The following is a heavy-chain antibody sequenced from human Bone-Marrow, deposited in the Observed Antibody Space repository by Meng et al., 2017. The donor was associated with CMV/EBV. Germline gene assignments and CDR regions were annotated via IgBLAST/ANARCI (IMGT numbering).Heavy chain of an antibody. Sequence: LRLSCAISGDSVSSNSAAWNWIRQSPSRGLEWLGRTYYRSKWYNDYAVSVKSRITINPDTSKNQFSLQLNSVTPEDTAVYYCARGVPLAETYDFWSGYRYYFDYWGQGTLVTASS. CDR1: GDSVSSNSAA. CDR3: ARGVPLAETYDFWSGYRYYFDY. J-gene: IGHJ4*02. CDR2: TYYRSKWYN. V-gene: IGHV6-1*01. D-gene: IGHD3-3*01.